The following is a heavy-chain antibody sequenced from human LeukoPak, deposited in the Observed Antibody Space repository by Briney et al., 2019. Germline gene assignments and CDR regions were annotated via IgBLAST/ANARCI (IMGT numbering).Heavy chain of an antibody. CDR1: GYTFTSYD. D-gene: IGHD3-22*01. J-gene: IGHJ4*02. CDR3: ARGSKRRYYDSRYYFDY. V-gene: IGHV1-8*01. Sequence: ASVTVSCKASGYTFTSYDINWVRQAAGQGLEWMGWMNPNSGNTGYAQKFQGRVTMTRNTSISTAYMELSSLRSEDTAVYYCARGSKRRYYDSRYYFDYWGQGTLVTVSS. CDR2: MNPNSGNT.